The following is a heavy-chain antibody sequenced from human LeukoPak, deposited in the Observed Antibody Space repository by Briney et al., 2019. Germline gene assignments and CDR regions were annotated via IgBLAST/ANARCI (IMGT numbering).Heavy chain of an antibody. Sequence: VASVKVSCKASGYTFTGYYMHWVRQAPGQGLEWMGWISAYNSNTHYAQKLQGRVTMTTDTSTSTAYMEVRSLRSDDTAVYYCAREVGRGFDYWGQGTLVTVSS. CDR1: GYTFTGYY. CDR2: ISAYNSNT. J-gene: IGHJ4*02. D-gene: IGHD1-26*01. V-gene: IGHV1-18*04. CDR3: AREVGRGFDY.